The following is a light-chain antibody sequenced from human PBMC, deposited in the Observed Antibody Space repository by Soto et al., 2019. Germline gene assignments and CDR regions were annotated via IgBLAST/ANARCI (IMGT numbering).Light chain of an antibody. CDR2: KAS. CDR1: QSISTW. CDR3: QQYSTLWT. J-gene: IGKJ1*01. V-gene: IGKV1-5*03. Sequence: DIQMTQSPSTLSASVGDRVIITCRASQSISTWLAWYQQKPGKAPKFLIYKASTLESGVPSRFSGSGSGTEFTLTISSLQTDDFAAYYCQQYSTLWTFGQGTKVEIK.